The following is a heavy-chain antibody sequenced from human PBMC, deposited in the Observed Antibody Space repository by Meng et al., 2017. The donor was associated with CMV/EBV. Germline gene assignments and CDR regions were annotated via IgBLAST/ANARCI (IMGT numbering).Heavy chain of an antibody. V-gene: IGHV1-2*02. J-gene: IGHJ5*02. D-gene: IGHD6-13*01. CDR1: GYTFTGYY. CDR3: ARQHNSSSWIINWFDP. Sequence: GPRVQPRAGVQTPGASVKVSCKASGYTFTGYYMHWVRQAPGQGLEWMGWINPNSGGTNYAQKFQGRVTMTRDTSISTAYMELSRLRSDDTAVYYCARQHNSSSWIINWFDPWGQGTLVTVSS. CDR2: INPNSGGT.